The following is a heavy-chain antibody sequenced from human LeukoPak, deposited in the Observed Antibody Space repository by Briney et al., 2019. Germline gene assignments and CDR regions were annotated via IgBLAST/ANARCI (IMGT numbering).Heavy chain of an antibody. D-gene: IGHD5-24*01. V-gene: IGHV4-61*02. Sequence: PSQTLSLTCTVSGGSISSGSYYWSWIRQPAGKGLEWIGRIYSSGSTNYNPSLKSRFTISVDTSKNQFSLKLSSVTAADTAVYYCHAPIGWLQNEPYWGQGTLVTVSS. CDR1: GGSISSGSYY. J-gene: IGHJ4*02. CDR3: HAPIGWLQNEPY. CDR2: IYSSGST.